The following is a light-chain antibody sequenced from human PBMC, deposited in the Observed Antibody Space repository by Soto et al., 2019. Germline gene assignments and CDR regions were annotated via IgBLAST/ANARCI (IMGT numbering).Light chain of an antibody. CDR2: DVS. V-gene: IGLV2-11*01. CDR3: CSYAGSYTVV. Sequence: QSALTQPRSVSGSPGQSVTISCTGTSSDVGGYNYVSWYQQHPGKAPKRMIYDVSKRPSGVPDRFSGSKSGNTASLTISGLQSEDEDDYYCCSYAGSYTVVFGGGTKLTVL. J-gene: IGLJ2*01. CDR1: SSDVGGYNY.